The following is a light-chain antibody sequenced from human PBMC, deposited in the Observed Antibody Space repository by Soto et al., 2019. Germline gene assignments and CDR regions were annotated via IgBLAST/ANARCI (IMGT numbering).Light chain of an antibody. CDR3: QQYNNWPRT. J-gene: IGKJ1*01. Sequence: EIVMTQSPATLSVSPDERATLSCRAGQSVNNNLAWYQQKPGQAPRLLIYGASTRATGTPARFSGSGSETEFTLTISSLQSEDFAVYYCQQYNNWPRTFGQGTKVDFK. V-gene: IGKV3-15*01. CDR2: GAS. CDR1: QSVNNN.